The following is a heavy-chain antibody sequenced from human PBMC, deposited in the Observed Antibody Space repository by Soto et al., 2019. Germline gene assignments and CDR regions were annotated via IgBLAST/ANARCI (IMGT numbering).Heavy chain of an antibody. CDR3: ARDSQDYDFWSGPTFDY. CDR2: IKQDGSEK. CDR1: GFTFSSYW. V-gene: IGHV3-7*01. D-gene: IGHD3-3*01. J-gene: IGHJ4*02. Sequence: GGSLRLSCAASGFTFSSYWMSWVRQAPGKGLEWVANIKQDGSEKYYVDSVKGRFTISRDNAKNSLYLQMNSLRAEDTAVYYCARDSQDYDFWSGPTFDYWGQGTLVTVSS.